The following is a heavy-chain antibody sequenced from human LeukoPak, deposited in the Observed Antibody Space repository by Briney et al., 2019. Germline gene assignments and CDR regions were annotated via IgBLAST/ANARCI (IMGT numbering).Heavy chain of an antibody. J-gene: IGHJ4*02. Sequence: GGSLRLSCAASGFTFSSYAMSWVRQAPGKGLEWVSAISGSGGSTYYADSVKGRFTISRDNAKTSLYLQMNSLRAEDTAVYYRARDASGYSWGQGTLVTVSS. D-gene: IGHD6-13*01. CDR1: GFTFSSYA. V-gene: IGHV3-23*01. CDR2: ISGSGGST. CDR3: ARDASGYS.